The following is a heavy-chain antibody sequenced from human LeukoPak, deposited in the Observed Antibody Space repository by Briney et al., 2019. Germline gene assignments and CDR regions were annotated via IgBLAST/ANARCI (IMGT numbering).Heavy chain of an antibody. CDR1: GFTFSSYE. V-gene: IGHV3-48*03. CDR3: ASLWELRTAN. CDR2: ISSTGKNI. J-gene: IGHJ4*02. D-gene: IGHD1-7*01. Sequence: RGSLRLSCAGSGFTFSSYEMNWVRQAPGKGLEWLSYISSTGKNIYYADSVKGRFTISRDNAKSSAFLQMNSLRDEDSAVYYCASLWELRTANWGQGTLVTVSS.